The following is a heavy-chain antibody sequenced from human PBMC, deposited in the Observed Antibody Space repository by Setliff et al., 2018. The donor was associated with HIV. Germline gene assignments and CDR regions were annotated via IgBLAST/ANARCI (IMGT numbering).Heavy chain of an antibody. CDR2: INSDGTEK. J-gene: IGHJ4*02. Sequence: GSLRLSCIASAFSFNNYYMTWVRQAPGKGLKWVANINSDGTEKNYADSVRGRFTISRDNSKNSVYLQMNGLRVEDTAVYYCARLRINDYWGQGTPVTVSS. CDR1: AFSFNNYY. V-gene: IGHV3-7*01. CDR3: ARLRINDY.